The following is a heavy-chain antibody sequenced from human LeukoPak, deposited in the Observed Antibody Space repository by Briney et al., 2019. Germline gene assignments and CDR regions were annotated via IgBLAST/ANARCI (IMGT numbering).Heavy chain of an antibody. CDR3: ARGRMVRGVRRTAPFDY. CDR1: GGSFSGYY. V-gene: IGHV4-34*01. J-gene: IGHJ4*02. CDR2: INHSGST. D-gene: IGHD3-10*01. Sequence: SETLSLNGAVYGGSFSGYYWSWIRQHPGKGLEWIGEINHSGSTNYNPSLKSRVTISVDTSKNQFSLKLSSVTAADTAVYYCARGRMVRGVRRTAPFDYWGQGTLVTVSS.